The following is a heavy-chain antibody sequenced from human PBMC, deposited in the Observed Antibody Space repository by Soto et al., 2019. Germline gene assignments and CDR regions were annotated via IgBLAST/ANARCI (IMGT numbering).Heavy chain of an antibody. V-gene: IGHV4-30-4*01. CDR2: IYYSGST. J-gene: IGHJ5*02. CDR3: ARTSTVVSGSNWFDP. Sequence: SETLSLTCTVSGGSTSSGDYYWSCIREPPGKGLEWIGYIYYSGSTYYNPSLKSRVTISVDTSKNQFSLKLSSVTAADTAVYYCARTSTVVSGSNWFDPWGQGTLVTVSS. D-gene: IGHD4-17*01. CDR1: GGSTSSGDYY.